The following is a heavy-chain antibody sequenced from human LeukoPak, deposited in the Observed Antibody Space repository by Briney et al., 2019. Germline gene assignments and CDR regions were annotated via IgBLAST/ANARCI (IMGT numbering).Heavy chain of an antibody. J-gene: IGHJ2*01. D-gene: IGHD5-18*01. CDR2: IYYSGST. CDR1: GGSISSYY. CDR3: ASVDTAMVDLYFDL. Sequence: SETLSLTCTVSGGSISSYYWSWIRQPPGKGLEWIGYIYYSGSTNYNPSLKSRVTISVDTSKNQFSLKLSSVTAEDTAVYYCASVDTAMVDLYFDLWGRGTLVTVSS. V-gene: IGHV4-59*01.